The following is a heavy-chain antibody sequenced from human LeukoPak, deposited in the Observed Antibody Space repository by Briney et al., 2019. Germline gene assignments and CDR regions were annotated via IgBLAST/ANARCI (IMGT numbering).Heavy chain of an antibody. J-gene: IGHJ4*02. D-gene: IGHD3-22*01. V-gene: IGHV3-21*01. CDR2: ISSSSSYI. Sequence: GGSLRLSCAASGFTFSSYSMNWVRQAPGKGLEWVSSISSSSSYIYYADSVKGRFTISRDNAKNSLYLQMNSLRAEDTAVYYCARDSGDSSGYYDFDFWAQGTLVTVSS. CDR3: ARDSGDSSGYYDFDF. CDR1: GFTFSSYS.